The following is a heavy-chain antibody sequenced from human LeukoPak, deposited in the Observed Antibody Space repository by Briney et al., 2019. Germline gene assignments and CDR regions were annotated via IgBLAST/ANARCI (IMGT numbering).Heavy chain of an antibody. V-gene: IGHV3-64D*06. J-gene: IGHJ4*02. CDR1: GFTFSSYA. CDR3: VKDRSGDWWYY. D-gene: IGHD2-8*02. Sequence: GGSLRLSCAASGFTFSSYAMHWVRQAPGKGLEYVSAISSNGGSTYYADSVKGRFTISRDNSKNTLYLQMSSLRAEDTAVYYCVKDRSGDWWYYWGQGTLVTVSS. CDR2: ISSNGGST.